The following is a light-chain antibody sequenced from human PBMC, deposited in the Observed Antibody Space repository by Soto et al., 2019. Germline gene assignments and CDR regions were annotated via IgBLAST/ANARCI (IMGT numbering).Light chain of an antibody. CDR3: AAGDDSLRGGV. CDR2: RNN. Sequence: QAVVTQSPAASETPGQRVTISCSGSSSNIGSNYVYWYQQLPGTAPKLLIYRNNQRPSGVPDRFSGSKSGTSASLAISGLRSEDEANYYCAAGDDSLRGGVFGTGTKLPAL. V-gene: IGLV1-47*01. CDR1: SSNIGSNY. J-gene: IGLJ1*01.